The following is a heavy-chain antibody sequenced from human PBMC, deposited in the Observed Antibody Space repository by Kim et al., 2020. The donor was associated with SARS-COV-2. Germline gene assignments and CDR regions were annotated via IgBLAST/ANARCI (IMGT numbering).Heavy chain of an antibody. CDR2: INNGGSNT. V-gene: IGHV3-74*01. Sequence: GGSLRLSCAASGFTLSTFWMHWVRQAPGKGLVWLSPINNGGSNTAYADSVKGRFTISRDNAKNTLYLQMNRLRAEDTALYYCARKPIALDVWGQGTTVTFSS. J-gene: IGHJ6*02. D-gene: IGHD6-13*01. CDR1: GFTLSTFW. CDR3: ARKPIALDV.